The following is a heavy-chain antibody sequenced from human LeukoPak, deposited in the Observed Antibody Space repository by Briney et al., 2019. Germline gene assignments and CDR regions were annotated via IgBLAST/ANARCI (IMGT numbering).Heavy chain of an antibody. D-gene: IGHD5/OR15-5a*01. Sequence: ASVKVSCKASGYTFTSYDINWVRQATGQGLEWMGWINTDTGTPTYAQGFTGRFVFSLDTSVSTAYLQISRLKAEDTAVYYCGRVSMMTSEYWGQGTLVTVSS. V-gene: IGHV7-4-1*02. CDR1: GYTFTSYD. CDR2: INTDTGTP. J-gene: IGHJ4*02. CDR3: GRVSMMTSEY.